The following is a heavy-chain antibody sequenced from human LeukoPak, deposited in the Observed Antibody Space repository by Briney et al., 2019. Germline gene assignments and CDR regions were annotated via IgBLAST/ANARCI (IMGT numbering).Heavy chain of an antibody. CDR3: ARGECSGGTCLSTFDY. Sequence: GGSLRLSCAASGFTFSTYGIHWVRQAPGKGLEWVSFICDDGSNTYYADSVKGRFTISRDNSKNTLYLQMNSMRAEDTAVYYCARGECSGGTCLSTFDYWGQGTLVTVSS. D-gene: IGHD2-15*01. CDR1: GFTFSTYG. CDR2: ICDDGSNT. J-gene: IGHJ4*02. V-gene: IGHV3-33*01.